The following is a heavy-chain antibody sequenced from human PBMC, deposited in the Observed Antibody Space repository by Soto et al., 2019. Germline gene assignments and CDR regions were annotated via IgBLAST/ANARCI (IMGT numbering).Heavy chain of an antibody. CDR3: ARAGEARYCSGGSCLDY. V-gene: IGHV4-31*03. CDR2: IYYSGST. J-gene: IGHJ4*02. CDR1: AGSISSGGYY. D-gene: IGHD2-15*01. Sequence: PSETLSLTCTVSAGSISSGGYYWSWIRQHPGKGLEWIGYIYYSGSTYYNPSLKSRVTISVDTSKNQFSLKLSSVTAADTAVYYCARAGEARYCSGGSCLDYWGQGTLVTVSS.